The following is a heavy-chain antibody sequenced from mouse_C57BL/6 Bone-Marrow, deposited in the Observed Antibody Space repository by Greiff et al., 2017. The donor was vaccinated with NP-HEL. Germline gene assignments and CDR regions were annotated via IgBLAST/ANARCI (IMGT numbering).Heavy chain of an antibody. J-gene: IGHJ4*01. D-gene: IGHD2-1*01. Sequence: VKLQESGAELVRPGASVKLSCKASGYTFTDYYINWVKQRPGQGLEWIARIYPGSGNTYYNEKFKGKATLTAEKSSSTAYMQLSSLTSEDSAVYFCASLYYGNDYAMDYWGQGTSVTVSS. V-gene: IGHV1-76*01. CDR2: IYPGSGNT. CDR3: ASLYYGNDYAMDY. CDR1: GYTFTDYY.